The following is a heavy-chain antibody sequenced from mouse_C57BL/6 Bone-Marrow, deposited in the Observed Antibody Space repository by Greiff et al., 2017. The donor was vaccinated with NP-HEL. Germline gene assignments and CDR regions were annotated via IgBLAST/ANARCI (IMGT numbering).Heavy chain of an antibody. Sequence: EVQLQESGPELVKPGASVKIPCKASGYTFTDYNMDWVKQSHGKSLEWIGDINPNNGGTIYNQKFKGKATLTVDKSSSTAYMELRSLTSEDTAVYYCARGSYYRSKPLWYFDVWGTGTTVTVSS. V-gene: IGHV1-18*01. CDR3: ARGSYYRSKPLWYFDV. D-gene: IGHD1-1*01. CDR1: GYTFTDYN. CDR2: INPNNGGT. J-gene: IGHJ1*03.